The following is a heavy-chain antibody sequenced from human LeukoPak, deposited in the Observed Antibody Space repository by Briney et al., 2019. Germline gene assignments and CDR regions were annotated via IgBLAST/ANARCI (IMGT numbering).Heavy chain of an antibody. J-gene: IGHJ4*02. CDR3: ARTYCSGGTCYGLDY. V-gene: IGHV4-30-4*08. D-gene: IGHD2-15*01. CDR2: THYSGRT. CDR1: GGSISSGDYY. Sequence: PSQTLSLTCSVSGGSISSGDYYWSWIRQPPGKGPEWIGYTHYSGRTYYNPSLKSRLTISADTSTNQFSLRLSSVTAADTAPYYCARTYCSGGTCYGLDYWGQGTLVTVSS.